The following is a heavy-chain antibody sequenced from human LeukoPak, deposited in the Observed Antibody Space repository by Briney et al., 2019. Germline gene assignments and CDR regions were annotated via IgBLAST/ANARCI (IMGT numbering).Heavy chain of an antibody. J-gene: IGHJ4*02. CDR2: ISDSGGRT. D-gene: IGHD6-6*01. V-gene: IGHV3-23*01. CDR3: AKDPWYSSSEGFDY. CDR1: GFTFSSYA. Sequence: PGGSLRLSCAASGFTFSSYAMTWVRQAPGKGLEWVSSISDSGGRTYYADSVKGRFTISRDNSKNTLYLQMNSLRAEDTAVYYCAKDPWYSSSEGFDYWGQGTLVTVSS.